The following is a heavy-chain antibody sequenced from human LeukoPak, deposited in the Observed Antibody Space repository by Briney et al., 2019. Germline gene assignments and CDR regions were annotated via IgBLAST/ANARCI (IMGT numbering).Heavy chain of an antibody. V-gene: IGHV3-21*01. D-gene: IGHD5-24*01. CDR2: ISSDCNNI. CDR1: GFDFNVHS. J-gene: IGHJ4*02. Sequence: PGGSLSLFHAASGFDFNVHSMNWVRQTPRKGLEWGSSISSDCNNIHYADSVKGRFTISGDNASNSLFLQMNGLRLDDTAVYYCARSHRWLPPADWGQGTLVTVSS. CDR3: ARSHRWLPPAD.